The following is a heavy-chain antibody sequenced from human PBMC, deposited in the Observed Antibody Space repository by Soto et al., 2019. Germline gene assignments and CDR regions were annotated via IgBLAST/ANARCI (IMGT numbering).Heavy chain of an antibody. CDR2: IYYSGST. J-gene: IGHJ6*02. CDR3: ARDKGGSGYYYYGMDV. D-gene: IGHD3-22*01. V-gene: IGHV4-39*02. Sequence: PSETLSLTCTVSGGSISSSIYYWGWIRQPPGKGLEWIGSIYYSGSTYYNPSLKSRVTISVDTSKNQFSLKLSSVTAADTAVYYCARDKGGSGYYYYGMDVWGQGTTVTVSS. CDR1: GGSISSSIYY.